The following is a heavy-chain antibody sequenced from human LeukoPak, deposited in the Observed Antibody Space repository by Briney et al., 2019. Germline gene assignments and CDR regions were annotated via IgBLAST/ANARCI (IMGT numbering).Heavy chain of an antibody. D-gene: IGHD5-18*01. Sequence: ASVKVSCKASGYTFTGYYMHWVRQAPGQGLEWMGWINPNSGGTNYAQKFQGRVTMTRDTSISTAYMELSRLRSDDTAVYYCARGYSYGFSSNWFDPWGQGTLVTVSS. CDR3: ARGYSYGFSSNWFDP. CDR1: GYTFTGYY. V-gene: IGHV1-2*02. J-gene: IGHJ5*02. CDR2: INPNSGGT.